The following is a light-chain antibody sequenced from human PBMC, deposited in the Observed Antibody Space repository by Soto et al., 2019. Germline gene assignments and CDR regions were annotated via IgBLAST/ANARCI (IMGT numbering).Light chain of an antibody. V-gene: IGKV1-39*01. J-gene: IGKJ5*01. CDR3: QQSYSTPIT. CDR1: QGIGSY. CDR2: EAS. Sequence: DIQLTQSPSFLSASVGDRVTITCRASQGIGSYLAWFQQKPGKAPKLLIYEASTLQSGVPSRFSGSGSGTDFTLTISSLQPEDFATYYCQQSYSTPITFGQGTRLEIK.